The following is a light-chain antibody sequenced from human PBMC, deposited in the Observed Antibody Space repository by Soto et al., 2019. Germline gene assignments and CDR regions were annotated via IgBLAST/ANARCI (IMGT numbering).Light chain of an antibody. Sequence: EIVLTQSPATLSLSPGERATLSCRASQSVSSYLAWYQQKPGQAPRLLIYDASNRATGIPARFSGSGSGTDFTLTISSLEPEDFAVYSCQQRSNWPQNTFGQGTKLEIK. V-gene: IGKV3-11*01. CDR3: QQRSNWPQNT. CDR1: QSVSSY. CDR2: DAS. J-gene: IGKJ2*01.